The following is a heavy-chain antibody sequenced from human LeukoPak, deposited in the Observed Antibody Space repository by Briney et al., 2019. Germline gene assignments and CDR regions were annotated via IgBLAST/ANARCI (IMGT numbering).Heavy chain of an antibody. J-gene: IGHJ6*02. CDR3: ASLQNYYGSGSRYYYYYGMDV. Sequence: GGSLRLSCAASGFTFDDYAMHWVRQAPGKGLEWVSSINWNSDSIYYADSVKGRFTISRDNAKNSLYLQMNSLRAEDTALYYCASLQNYYGSGSRYYYYYGMDVWGQGTTVTVSS. V-gene: IGHV3-9*01. CDR2: INWNSDSI. CDR1: GFTFDDYA. D-gene: IGHD3-10*01.